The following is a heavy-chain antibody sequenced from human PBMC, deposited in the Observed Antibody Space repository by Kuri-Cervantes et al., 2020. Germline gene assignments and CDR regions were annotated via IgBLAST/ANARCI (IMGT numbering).Heavy chain of an antibody. CDR1: GYTFTSYA. CDR2: INAGNGNT. CDR3: ARPYFYGSGSLDAFDI. Sequence: ASVKVSCKASGYTFTSYAMHWVRQAPGQRLEWMGWINAGNGNTKYSQKFQGRVTITRDTSASTAYMELSSLRSEDTAVYYCARPYFYGSGSLDAFDIWGQGTMVTVSS. V-gene: IGHV1-3*01. D-gene: IGHD3-10*01. J-gene: IGHJ3*02.